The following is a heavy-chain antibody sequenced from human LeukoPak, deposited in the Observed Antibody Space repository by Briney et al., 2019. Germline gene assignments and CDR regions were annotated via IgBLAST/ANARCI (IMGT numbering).Heavy chain of an antibody. V-gene: IGHV4-4*07. D-gene: IGHD3-16*01. CDR2: IYTSGST. Sequence: SETLSLTCSVPGGSTSSYYWSWIRQPAGKGLEWIGRIYTSGSTNYNPSLKSRVTMSVDTSKDQISLNLSSVTAADTAVYYCARDSLGFRAFYIWGQGTMITVSS. J-gene: IGHJ3*02. CDR1: GGSTSSYY. CDR3: ARDSLGFRAFYI.